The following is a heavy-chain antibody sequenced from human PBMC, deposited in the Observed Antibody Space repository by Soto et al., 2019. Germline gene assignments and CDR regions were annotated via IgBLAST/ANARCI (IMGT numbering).Heavy chain of an antibody. CDR1: GFTFSSYG. V-gene: IGHV3-33*01. CDR2: IWYDGSNK. D-gene: IGHD3-22*01. CDR3: ARDGRYYDSSGYRLDY. J-gene: IGHJ4*02. Sequence: QVQLVESGGGVVQPGRSLRLSCAASGFTFSSYGMHWVRQAPGKGLEWMAVIWYDGSNKYYADSVKGRFTISRDHSKNTLYLQMNSLRAEDTAVYYCARDGRYYDSSGYRLDYWGQGTLVTVSS.